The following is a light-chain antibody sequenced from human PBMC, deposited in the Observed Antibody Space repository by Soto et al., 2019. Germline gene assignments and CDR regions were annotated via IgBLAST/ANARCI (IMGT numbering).Light chain of an antibody. CDR2: DVS. CDR1: SSDVGGYNY. J-gene: IGLJ2*01. Sequence: QSVLTQPASVSGSPGQSITISCTGTSSDVGGYNYVSWYQQHPGKAPKLMIYDVSNRPSGVSNRFSGSKSGNTASLTISGLQAEDEADYYCSSFISSGTRVFGGGTKLTVL. CDR3: SSFISSGTRV. V-gene: IGLV2-14*01.